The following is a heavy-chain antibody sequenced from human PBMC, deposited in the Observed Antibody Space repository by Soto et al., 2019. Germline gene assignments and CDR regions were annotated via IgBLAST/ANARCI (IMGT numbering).Heavy chain of an antibody. V-gene: IGHV3-33*01. CDR2: VWYDGSNK. Sequence: GGSLRLSCVASGYPFSTYAMHWVRQAPGKGLEWVAVVWYDGSNKYYGGSVKGRFTISRDNSKNTLYLLMNSLTAEDTAVYYCARGELATMAFHYWGQGTQVPVSS. J-gene: IGHJ4*02. D-gene: IGHD5-12*01. CDR3: ARGELATMAFHY. CDR1: GYPFSTYA.